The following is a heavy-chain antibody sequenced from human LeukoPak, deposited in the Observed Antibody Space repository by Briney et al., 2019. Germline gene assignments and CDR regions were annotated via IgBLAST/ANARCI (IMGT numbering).Heavy chain of an antibody. D-gene: IGHD6-13*01. V-gene: IGHV4-34*01. Sequence: SETLSLTCAVYGGSFSGYYWSWIRQPPGKGLEWIGEINHSGSTNSSPYLKSRVTISVGTSKNQFSLKLSSVTAADTAVYYCARGLSDGSSSNAGGRWGQGALVTVSS. CDR2: INHSGST. CDR3: ARGLSDGSSSNAGGR. J-gene: IGHJ4*02. CDR1: GGSFSGYY.